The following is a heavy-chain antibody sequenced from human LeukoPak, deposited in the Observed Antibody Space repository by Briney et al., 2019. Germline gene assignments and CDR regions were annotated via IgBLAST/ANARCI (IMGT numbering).Heavy chain of an antibody. CDR2: SDDYGGHI. CDR1: GFTFNNYA. D-gene: IGHD1-14*01. Sequence: PGESLRLSCAVSGFTFNNYAMSWVRQVPGQGLELVSASDDYGGHIYYADSVKGRFTISRDNSKNTVHLQMNRLRAYDTAVYYCYNEQAITGISDSWGLGTLVTVSS. J-gene: IGHJ4*02. V-gene: IGHV3-23*01. CDR3: YNEQAITGISDS.